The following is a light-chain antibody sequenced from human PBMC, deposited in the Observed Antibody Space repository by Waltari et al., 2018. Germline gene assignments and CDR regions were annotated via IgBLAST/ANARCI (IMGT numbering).Light chain of an antibody. J-gene: IGLJ1*01. Sequence: QSALTQPASVSGSPGQSITFPFTGTSSDVGCYNYVSWYQQHPGKVPKLMIYEVSNRPSGVSNRFSGSKSGNTASLTISGLQAEDEADYYCLSYTSSSTYVFGTGTKVTVL. CDR1: SSDVGCYNY. CDR2: EVS. V-gene: IGLV2-14*01. CDR3: LSYTSSSTYV.